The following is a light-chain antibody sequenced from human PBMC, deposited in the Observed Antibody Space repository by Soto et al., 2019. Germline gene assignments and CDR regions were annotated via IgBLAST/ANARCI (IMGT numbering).Light chain of an antibody. Sequence: EIVLTQSPATLSLSPGERATLSCRASQSVGSNLAWYQQKPGQAPRLLIYDASNRVADFPSRFSGSGSGTDFTLTISSLEAEDFALYFCQPCYSWPLTFGGGTKVEIK. J-gene: IGKJ4*01. V-gene: IGKV3-11*01. CDR2: DAS. CDR1: QSVGSN. CDR3: QPCYSWPLT.